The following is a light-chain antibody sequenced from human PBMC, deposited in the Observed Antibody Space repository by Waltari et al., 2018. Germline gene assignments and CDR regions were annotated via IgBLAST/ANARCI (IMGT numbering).Light chain of an antibody. Sequence: DIQMTQSPSYLSASVGDRVTITCRASQSISSYLNWYQQRPGKAPKLLISAASSLQSGVPSRFSGSGSGTDFTLSISSLQPEDSATYYCHQSYSTPFTFGPGTRVDFK. V-gene: IGKV1-39*01. CDR2: AAS. CDR3: HQSYSTPFT. J-gene: IGKJ3*01. CDR1: QSISSY.